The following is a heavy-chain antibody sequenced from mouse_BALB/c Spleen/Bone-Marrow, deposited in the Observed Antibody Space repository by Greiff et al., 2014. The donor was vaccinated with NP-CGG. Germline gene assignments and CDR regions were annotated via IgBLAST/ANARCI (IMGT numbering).Heavy chain of an antibody. Sequence: QVHVKQSGPELVKPGASVRISCKASGYTFTSYYIHWVKQRPGQGLEWIGWIYPGNVNTKYNEKFKGKATLTADKSSSTAYMQLSSLTSEDSAVYFCASDTMDYWGQGTSVTVSS. CDR2: IYPGNVNT. V-gene: IGHV1S56*01. J-gene: IGHJ4*01. CDR1: GYTFTSYY. CDR3: ASDTMDY.